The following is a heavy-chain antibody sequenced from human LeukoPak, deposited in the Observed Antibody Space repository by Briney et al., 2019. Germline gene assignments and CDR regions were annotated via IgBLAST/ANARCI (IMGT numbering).Heavy chain of an antibody. J-gene: IGHJ3*02. D-gene: IGHD4-17*01. Sequence: SGGSLRLSCAASGFTFDDYAMHWVRQAPGKGLEWVSGISWNSGSIGYADSVKGRFTISRDNAKNSLYLQMNSLRAEDTALYYCASPGTTVTTRNAFDIWGQGTMVTVSS. CDR1: GFTFDDYA. CDR3: ASPGTTVTTRNAFDI. CDR2: ISWNSGSI. V-gene: IGHV3-9*01.